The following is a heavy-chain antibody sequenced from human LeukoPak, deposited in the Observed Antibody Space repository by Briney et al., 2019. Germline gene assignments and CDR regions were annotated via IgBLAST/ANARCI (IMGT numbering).Heavy chain of an antibody. J-gene: IGHJ4*02. D-gene: IGHD2/OR15-2a*01. Sequence: SETLSLTCTVSGGSISGDYLSWIRQSPGKELELIGYIYFPGHTNYKPSLRSRVTISGDTSKNVFSLTLNSVTAADTAIYYCARQGGTYFPHFDVWGPGTLVTVSS. V-gene: IGHV4-59*08. CDR1: GGSISGDY. CDR3: ARQGGTYFPHFDV. CDR2: IYFPGHT.